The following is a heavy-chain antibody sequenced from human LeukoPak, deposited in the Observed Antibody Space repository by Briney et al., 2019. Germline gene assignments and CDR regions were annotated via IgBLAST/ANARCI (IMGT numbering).Heavy chain of an antibody. CDR2: FDPEDGET. D-gene: IGHD3-22*01. CDR3: AASFRPPIEDSYYYDSSGYFVDY. V-gene: IGHV1-24*01. J-gene: IGHJ4*02. Sequence: ASVKVSCKVSRYTLTELSMHWVRQAPGKGLEWMGGFDPEDGETIYAQKFQGRVTMTEDTSTDTAYMELSSLRSEDTAVYYCAASFRPPIEDSYYYDSSGYFVDYWGQGTLVTVSS. CDR1: RYTLTELS.